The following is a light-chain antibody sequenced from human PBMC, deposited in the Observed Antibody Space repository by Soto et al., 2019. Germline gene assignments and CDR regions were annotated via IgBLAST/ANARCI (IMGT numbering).Light chain of an antibody. V-gene: IGLV2-14*01. CDR1: TSDVGSHNF. CDR2: EVT. Sequence: QSALTQPASVSGSPGQSITISCTGTTSDVGSHNFVSWYQQLPGKAPKLLIYEVTNRPSGTSNRFSGSKSGNTASLPISGLQAEDEADYYCSSFTNSILVFGGGTKLTVL. J-gene: IGLJ3*02. CDR3: SSFTNSILV.